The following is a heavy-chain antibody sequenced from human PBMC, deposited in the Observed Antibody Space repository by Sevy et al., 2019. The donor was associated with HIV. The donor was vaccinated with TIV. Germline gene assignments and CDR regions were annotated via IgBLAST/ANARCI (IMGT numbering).Heavy chain of an antibody. CDR2: ITPIFGTV. CDR3: ARDPRRSDDRGWFDP. J-gene: IGHJ5*02. CDR1: GGTFTNYG. Sequence: ASVKVSCKASGGTFTNYGFTWVRQAPGQGLEWMGGITPIFGTVNYALKFQGRVTMTADESTSTVYMELSSLTSEDTAVYYCARDPRRSDDRGWFDPWGQGTLVTVSS. V-gene: IGHV1-69*13. D-gene: IGHD3-10*01.